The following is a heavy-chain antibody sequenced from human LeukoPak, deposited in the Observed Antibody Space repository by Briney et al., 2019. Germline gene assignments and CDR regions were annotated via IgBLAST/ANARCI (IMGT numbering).Heavy chain of an antibody. D-gene: IGHD5-18*01. CDR1: GFTFSSYG. V-gene: IGHV3-30*18. Sequence: GGSLRLSCAASGFTFSSYGMHWVRQAPGKGLEWVAVISYDGSNKYYADSVKGRFTISRDNSKNTLYLQMNSLRAEDTAVYYCAKDIEYSYRYYFDYWGQGTLVTVSS. J-gene: IGHJ4*02. CDR3: AKDIEYSYRYYFDY. CDR2: ISYDGSNK.